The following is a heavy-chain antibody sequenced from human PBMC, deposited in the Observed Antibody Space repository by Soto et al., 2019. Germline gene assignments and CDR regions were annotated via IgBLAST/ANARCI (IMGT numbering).Heavy chain of an antibody. Sequence: QVQLQESGPGLVKPSETLSLTCSVSADFFSSYFWTWIRQPPGKGLEYIGHIYYSGSTIYNPPLKGRVTISIATSSNQFSLRMTSVPAADTAVYYCARGRTRPGPEGGVDVWGQGPTVTVSS. CDR1: ADFFSSYF. CDR3: ARGRTRPGPEGGVDV. CDR2: IYYSGST. J-gene: IGHJ6*02. V-gene: IGHV4-59*12. D-gene: IGHD6-25*01.